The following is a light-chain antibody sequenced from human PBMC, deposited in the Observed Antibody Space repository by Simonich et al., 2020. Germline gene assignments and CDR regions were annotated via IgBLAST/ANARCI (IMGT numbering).Light chain of an antibody. Sequence: IQLTQSPSFLSASVGDRITIICRASQGISSYLAWYQQKPGKAPKLLIYAASTLQSGVPSRFSGSGSGTEFTLTISSLQPEDFATYYCQQLNSYPPYTFGQGTKLEIK. CDR3: QQLNSYPPYT. CDR1: QGISSY. CDR2: AAS. V-gene: IGKV1-9*01. J-gene: IGKJ2*01.